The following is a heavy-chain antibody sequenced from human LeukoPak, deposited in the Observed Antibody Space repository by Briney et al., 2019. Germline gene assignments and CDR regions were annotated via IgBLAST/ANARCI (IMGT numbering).Heavy chain of an antibody. CDR1: GFTFSSYS. J-gene: IGHJ3*02. CDR3: ARGLLEYYYDSSGYYDAFDI. V-gene: IGHV3-21*04. CDR2: ISSSSSYI. D-gene: IGHD3-22*01. Sequence: PGGSLRLSCAASGFTFSSYSMNWVRQAPGKGLEWVSSISSSSSYIYYADSVKGRFTISRDNAKNSLYLQMNSLRAEDTAVYYCARGLLEYYYDSSGYYDAFDIWGQGTMVTVSS.